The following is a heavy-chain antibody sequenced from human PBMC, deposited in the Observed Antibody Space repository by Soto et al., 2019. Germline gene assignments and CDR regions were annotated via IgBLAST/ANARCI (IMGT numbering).Heavy chain of an antibody. D-gene: IGHD2-2*01. CDR2: IDPSDSYT. V-gene: IGHV5-10-1*01. J-gene: IGHJ5*02. Sequence: GESLKISCKGSGYSFTSYWISWVRQMPGKGLEWMGRIDPSDSYTNYSPSFQGHVTISADKSISTAYLQWSSLKASDTAMYYCARRLKTGYCSSTSCYNVMFDPWGQGTLVTVSS. CDR1: GYSFTSYW. CDR3: ARRLKTGYCSSTSCYNVMFDP.